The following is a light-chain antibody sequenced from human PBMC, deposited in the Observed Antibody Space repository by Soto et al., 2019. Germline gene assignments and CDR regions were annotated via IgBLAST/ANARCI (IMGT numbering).Light chain of an antibody. CDR1: NTDVGQDKS. CDR2: EVT. J-gene: IGLJ1*01. V-gene: IGLV2-14*01. CDR3: VSYTDTDTLV. Sequence: LTQPASVSGSRGQSITISCVGRNTDVGQDKSVSWYQQGPGKAPKLLIFEVTNRPSGVSSRFSGSRSGNTASLPISGLQPDDEGDYFGVSYTDTDTLVFGTGIKVTV.